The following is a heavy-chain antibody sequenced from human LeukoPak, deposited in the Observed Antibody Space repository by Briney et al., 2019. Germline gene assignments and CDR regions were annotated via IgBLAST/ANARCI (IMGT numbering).Heavy chain of an antibody. V-gene: IGHV1-2*02. CDR1: GYTFTGYY. CDR2: INPNSGGT. D-gene: IGHD3-22*01. J-gene: IGHJ5*02. CDR3: ERSYYDSSGYRGFWFDP. Sequence: ASVKVSCKASGYTFTGYYMHWVRKAPGQALEWMGWINPNSGGTNFAQKFQGRVTMTRDTSISTAYMELSRLRSDDTAVYYCERSYYDSSGYRGFWFDPWGQGTLVTVSS.